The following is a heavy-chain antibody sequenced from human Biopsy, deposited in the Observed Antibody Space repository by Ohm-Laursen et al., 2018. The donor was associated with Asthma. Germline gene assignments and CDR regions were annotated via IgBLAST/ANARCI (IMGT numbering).Heavy chain of an antibody. J-gene: IGHJ6*02. CDR3: ASYEVVTAILPMDV. V-gene: IGHV3-30*03. CDR1: GFTFRSYG. CDR2: LSYDGSNE. Sequence: SLRLSCSAFGFTFRSYGMHWVRQAPGKGLEWVAFLSYDGSNEYYGDSVKGRFTISRDNSKNTLYLQMDSLRAEDTAVYYCASYEVVTAILPMDVWGQGTTVTVSS. D-gene: IGHD2-21*02.